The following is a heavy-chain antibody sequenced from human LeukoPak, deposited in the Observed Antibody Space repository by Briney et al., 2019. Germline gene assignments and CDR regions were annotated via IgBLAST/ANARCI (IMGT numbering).Heavy chain of an antibody. CDR2: IYYSGST. J-gene: IGHJ6*03. CDR1: GGSISNYY. V-gene: IGHV4-59*01. D-gene: IGHD2-2*01. CDR3: ARGRRGCSSTSCYFGGYYYYYMDV. Sequence: SETLSLTCTVSGGSISNYYWSWIRQPPGKGLEWIGYIYYSGSTNYNPSLKSRVTISVDTSKNQFSLKLSSVTAADTAVYYCARGRRGCSSTSCYFGGYYYYYMDVWGKGTTVTVSS.